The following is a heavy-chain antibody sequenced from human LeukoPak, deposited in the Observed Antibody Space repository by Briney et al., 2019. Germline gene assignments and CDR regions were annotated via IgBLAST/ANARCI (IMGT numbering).Heavy chain of an antibody. Sequence: GGSLRLSCAASGFTFSSYGMHWVRQAPGKGLEWVAVISYDGSNKYYTDSVKDRFTISRDNSKNTLYVQMNSLRAEDTAVYYCVRGWGIAVAGYFDYWGQGTLVTVSS. J-gene: IGHJ4*02. V-gene: IGHV3-30*19. D-gene: IGHD6-13*01. CDR1: GFTFSSYG. CDR3: VRGWGIAVAGYFDY. CDR2: ISYDGSNK.